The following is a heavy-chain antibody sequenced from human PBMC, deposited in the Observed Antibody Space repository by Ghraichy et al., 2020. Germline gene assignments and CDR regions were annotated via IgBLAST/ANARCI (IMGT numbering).Heavy chain of an antibody. CDR3: ARWGHCSGGSCYYFDY. V-gene: IGHV4-34*01. CDR2: INHSGST. CDR1: GGSFSGYY. J-gene: IGHJ4*02. Sequence: SETLSLTCAVYGGSFSGYYWSWIRQPPGKGLEWIGEINHSGSTNYNPSLKSRVTISVDTSKNQFSLKLSSVTAADTAVYYCARWGHCSGGSCYYFDYWGQGTLVTVSS. D-gene: IGHD2-15*01.